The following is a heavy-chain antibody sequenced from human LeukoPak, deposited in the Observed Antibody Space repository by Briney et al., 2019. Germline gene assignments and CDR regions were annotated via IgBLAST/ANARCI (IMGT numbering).Heavy chain of an antibody. D-gene: IGHD3-9*01. V-gene: IGHV4-39*01. CDR2: IYYSGST. CDR1: GGSISSYY. Sequence: SETLSLTCTVSGGSISSYYWGWIRQPPGKGLEWIGSIYYSGSTYYNPSLKSRVTISVDTSKNQFSLKLSSVTAADTAVYYCARQMLRYFDWFDNEGYYYGMDVWGQGTTVTVSS. J-gene: IGHJ6*02. CDR3: ARQMLRYFDWFDNEGYYYGMDV.